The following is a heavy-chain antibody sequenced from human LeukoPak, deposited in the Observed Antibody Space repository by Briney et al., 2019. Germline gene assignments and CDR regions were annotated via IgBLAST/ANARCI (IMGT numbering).Heavy chain of an antibody. CDR2: ISSSGSTI. V-gene: IGHV3-11*04. Sequence: GGPRRLSCAASGFTFSDNYMSWIRKAPGKGLNSVSYISSSGSTIYYADSVKGRFTISRDNAKNSLYRQMNSLRAEDTAVYYCARVGDCSSTSCTKRASFYYWGQGTLVTVSS. D-gene: IGHD2-2*01. CDR1: GFTFSDNY. CDR3: ARVGDCSSTSCTKRASFYY. J-gene: IGHJ4*02.